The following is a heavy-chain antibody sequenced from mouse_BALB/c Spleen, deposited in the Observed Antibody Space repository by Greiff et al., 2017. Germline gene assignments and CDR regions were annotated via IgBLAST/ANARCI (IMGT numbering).Heavy chain of an antibody. Sequence: EVKLVESGGGLVKPGGSLKLSCAASGFTFSSYTMSWVRQTPEKRLEWVATISSGGSYTYYPDSVKGRFTISRDNAKNTLYLQMSSLKSEDTAMYYCTRDFNTATGDYWGQGTTLTVSS. CDR1: GFTFSSYT. CDR3: TRDFNTATGDY. J-gene: IGHJ2*01. V-gene: IGHV5-6-4*01. D-gene: IGHD1-2*01. CDR2: ISSGGSYT.